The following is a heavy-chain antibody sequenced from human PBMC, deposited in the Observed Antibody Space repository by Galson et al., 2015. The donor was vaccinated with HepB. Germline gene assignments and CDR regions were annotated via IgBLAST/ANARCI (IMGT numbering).Heavy chain of an antibody. J-gene: IGHJ5*02. CDR2: IKQDGSEK. V-gene: IGHV3-7*03. D-gene: IGHD3-10*01. CDR1: GFTFSSYW. CDR3: ARVFPVLLWFGELSGWFDP. Sequence: LRLSCAASGFTFSSYWMSWVRQAPGKGLEWVANIKQDGSEKYYVDSVKGRFTISRDNAKNSLYLQMNSLRAEDTAVYYCARVFPVLLWFGELSGWFDPWGQGTLVTVSS.